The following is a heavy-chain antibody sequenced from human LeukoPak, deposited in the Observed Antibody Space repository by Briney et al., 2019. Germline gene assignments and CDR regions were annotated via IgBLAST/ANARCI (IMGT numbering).Heavy chain of an antibody. CDR1: GFTFTSYA. D-gene: IGHD6-19*01. CDR3: ARRSSGWYSDY. CDR2: ISSNGGST. V-gene: IGHV3-64*01. J-gene: IGHJ4*02. Sequence: GGSLRLSCAASGFTFTSYAMHRVRQAPGKGLEYVSAISSNGGSTYYANSVKGRFTISRDNSKSTLYLQMGSLRAEDMAVYYCARRSSGWYSDYWGQGTLVTVSP.